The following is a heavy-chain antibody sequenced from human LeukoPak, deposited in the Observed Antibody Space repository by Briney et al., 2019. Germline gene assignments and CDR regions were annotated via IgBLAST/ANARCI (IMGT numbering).Heavy chain of an antibody. D-gene: IGHD3-10*01. V-gene: IGHV4-59*01. J-gene: IGHJ4*02. CDR1: GGSINTYY. CDR3: ARGPGSRYLDY. Sequence: SENLSLTCTVSGGSINTYYGSWIRQPPGKGLEWIGYIYYSGSTKYNPSLERRISISVDTSKNQFSLRLSSVTAADRAVYYCARGPGSRYLDYWGQGILVTVSS. CDR2: IYYSGST.